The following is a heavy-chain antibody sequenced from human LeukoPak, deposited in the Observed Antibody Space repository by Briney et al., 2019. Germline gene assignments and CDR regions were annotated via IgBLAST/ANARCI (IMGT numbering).Heavy chain of an antibody. V-gene: IGHV3-23*01. CDR2: ISGSGGST. Sequence: GGTLRLSCAASGFTFSSYGMSWVRQAPGKGLEWVSVISGSGGSTYYADSVKGRFTISRDNSKNTLYLQMNSLRAEDTAVYYCAKVAGPYYYYYMDVWGKGTTVTISS. CDR1: GFTFSSYG. CDR3: AKVAGPYYYYYMDV. J-gene: IGHJ6*03. D-gene: IGHD6-25*01.